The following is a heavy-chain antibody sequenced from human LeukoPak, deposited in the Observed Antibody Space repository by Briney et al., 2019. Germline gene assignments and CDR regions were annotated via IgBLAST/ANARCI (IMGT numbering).Heavy chain of an antibody. J-gene: IGHJ5*02. CDR2: ISGSGGHT. Sequence: GGSLRLSCAASGFTFSSYAMSWVRQAPEKGLEWVSVISGSGGHTYYADSVKGRFTISRDNSKNTLYLQMNSLRAEDTAVYYCAREAWYNWNYGLNWFDPWGQGTLVTVSS. CDR3: AREAWYNWNYGLNWFDP. V-gene: IGHV3-23*01. D-gene: IGHD1-7*01. CDR1: GFTFSSYA.